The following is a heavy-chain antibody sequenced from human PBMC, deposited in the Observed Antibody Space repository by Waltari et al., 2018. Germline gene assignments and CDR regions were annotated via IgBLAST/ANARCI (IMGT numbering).Heavy chain of an antibody. J-gene: IGHJ4*02. CDR3: VTFRWLGF. V-gene: IGHV3-7*01. D-gene: IGHD3-10*01. Sequence: EVQVVESGAGLVQPGGSLRLSCEVSGLTFSNFWMSWVRQVPGKGLEWVAKIRYDGREKNYVDSVKGRFTISRDNTKNSHYLQLNSLRADDAAVYYCVTFRWLGFWGQGTLVTVSS. CDR2: IRYDGREK. CDR1: GLTFSNFW.